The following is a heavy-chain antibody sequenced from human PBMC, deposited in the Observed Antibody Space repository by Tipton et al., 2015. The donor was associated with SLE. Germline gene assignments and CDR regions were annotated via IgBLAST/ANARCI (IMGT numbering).Heavy chain of an antibody. Sequence: SLRLSCAASGFTFSSYAMSWVRQAPGKGLEWVAVIYSGGSTYYADSVKGRFTISRHNSKNTLYLQMNSLRAEDTAVYYCARGWSSALDYGMDVWGLGTTVTVSS. CDR3: ARGWSSALDYGMDV. D-gene: IGHD6-19*01. CDR2: IYSGGST. V-gene: IGHV3-66*02. J-gene: IGHJ6*02. CDR1: GFTFSSYA.